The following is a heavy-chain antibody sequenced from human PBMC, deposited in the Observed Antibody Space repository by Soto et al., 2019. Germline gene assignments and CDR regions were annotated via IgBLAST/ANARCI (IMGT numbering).Heavy chain of an antibody. D-gene: IGHD3-9*01. CDR1: GGSISSYY. Sequence: KTSETLSLTCTVSGGSISSYYWSWIRQPAGKGLEWIGRIYTSGSTNYNPSLKSRVTMSVDTSKNQFSLKLSSVTAADTAVYYCARDRDDILTGYHYFDYWGQGTLVTVSS. V-gene: IGHV4-4*07. CDR3: ARDRDDILTGYHYFDY. CDR2: IYTSGST. J-gene: IGHJ4*02.